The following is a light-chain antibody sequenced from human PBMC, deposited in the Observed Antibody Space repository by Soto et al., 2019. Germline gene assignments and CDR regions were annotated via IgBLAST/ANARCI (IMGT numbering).Light chain of an antibody. V-gene: IGKV3-11*01. J-gene: IGKJ5*01. CDR2: DAS. CDR1: QSVSSY. Sequence: EIVLTQSPATLSLSPGERATLCCRASQSVSSYLAWYQQKPGQAPRLLIYDASNRATGIPARFSGSGSGADFTLTISSLEPEDFAVYYCQQRSNRITFGQGTRLEIK. CDR3: QQRSNRIT.